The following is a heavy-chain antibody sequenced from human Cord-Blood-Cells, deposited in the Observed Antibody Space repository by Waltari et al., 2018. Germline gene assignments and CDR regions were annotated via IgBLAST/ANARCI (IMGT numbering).Heavy chain of an antibody. Sequence: QVQLVQSGAEVKKPGASVKVSCKASGYTFTSYYMHWVRQAPGQGLEWMGIINPSGGSTSYAQKFQGRVTMTSDTSTSTVYMELSSLRSEDTAVYYCARDSSPYYYGSGSYSDWFDPWGQGTLVTVSS. J-gene: IGHJ5*02. CDR3: ARDSSPYYYGSGSYSDWFDP. CDR1: GYTFTSYY. D-gene: IGHD3-10*01. CDR2: INPSGGST. V-gene: IGHV1-46*01.